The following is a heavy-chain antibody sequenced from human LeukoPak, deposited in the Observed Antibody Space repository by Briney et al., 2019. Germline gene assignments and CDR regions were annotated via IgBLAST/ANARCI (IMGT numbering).Heavy chain of an antibody. D-gene: IGHD1-26*01. CDR2: IYYSGST. J-gene: IGHJ5*02. Sequence: SETLSLTCAVYGGSFSGYYWSWIRQHPGKGLEWIGYIYYSGSTYYNPSLKSRVTISVDTSKNQFSLKLSSVTAADTAVYYCARGSIVGATTPWGQGTLVTVSS. V-gene: IGHV4-31*11. CDR1: GGSFSGYY. CDR3: ARGSIVGATTP.